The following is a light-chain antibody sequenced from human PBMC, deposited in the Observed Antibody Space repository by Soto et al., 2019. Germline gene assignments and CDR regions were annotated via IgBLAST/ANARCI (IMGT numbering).Light chain of an antibody. CDR2: AAS. J-gene: IGKJ4*01. CDR3: QNYNSAPPAGA. Sequence: DVQMTQSPSSLSASVGDRVTITCRASQGINSRLAWHQQKPGKVPNLLIYAASTLRSGVTSRFSGSGYGTDFTLTISSLQPEDVATYYCQNYNSAPPAGAFGGGTKVEIK. CDR1: QGINSR. V-gene: IGKV1-27*01.